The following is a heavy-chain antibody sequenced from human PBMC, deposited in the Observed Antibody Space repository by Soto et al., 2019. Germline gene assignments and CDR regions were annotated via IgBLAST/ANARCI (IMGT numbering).Heavy chain of an antibody. Sequence: PSETLSLTCAVYGGSFSGYYWSWIRQPPGKGLEWIGEINHSGSTNYNPSLKSRVIISVDTSKNQLSLKLSSVTAADTAVYYCASYAPDSPYWFDPWGQGTLVTVSS. CDR2: INHSGST. V-gene: IGHV4-34*01. CDR3: ASYAPDSPYWFDP. J-gene: IGHJ5*02. D-gene: IGHD3-16*01. CDR1: GGSFSGYY.